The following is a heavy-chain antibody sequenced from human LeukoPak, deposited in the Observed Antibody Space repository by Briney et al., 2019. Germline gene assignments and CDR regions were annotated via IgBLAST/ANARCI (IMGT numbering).Heavy chain of an antibody. CDR2: IYYSGKT. Sequence: SETLSLTCTVSGGSISAHYWSWFRLPPGKGLEWIGYIYYSGKTGYNPSFKSRLTISLDTSKSQFSLKLRSVTAADTALYYCARDAGFYDYVWGSSAAFDIWGRGTMVTVSS. CDR3: ARDAGFYDYVWGSSAAFDI. CDR1: GGSISAHY. V-gene: IGHV4-59*11. D-gene: IGHD3-16*01. J-gene: IGHJ3*02.